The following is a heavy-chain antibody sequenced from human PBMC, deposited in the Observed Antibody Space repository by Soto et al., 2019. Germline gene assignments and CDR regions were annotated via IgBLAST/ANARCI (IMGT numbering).Heavy chain of an antibody. Sequence: QVQLVQSGAEVKKPGSSLKVSCKTSGVTFSTSGISWVRQGPGQGLEWMGGIIPLFGTPKYARKFQGRVSITADDSPNTTYLELSGLSSDDTAISYCARVSTPICGGGHCSRLDSYFDSWGQGTQVVVSS. CDR2: IIPLFGTP. CDR1: GVTFSTSG. J-gene: IGHJ4*03. V-gene: IGHV1-69*01. CDR3: ARVSTPICGGGHCSRLDSYFDS. D-gene: IGHD2-21*01.